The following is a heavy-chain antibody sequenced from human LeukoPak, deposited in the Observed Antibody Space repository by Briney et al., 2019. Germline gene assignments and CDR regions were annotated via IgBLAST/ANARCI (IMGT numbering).Heavy chain of an antibody. D-gene: IGHD4-23*01. CDR2: ISDSGGRT. CDR3: AKRSDYGGDWKYFDY. J-gene: IGHJ4*02. CDR1: GFTFTRYG. V-gene: IGHV3-23*01. Sequence: HSGGSLRLSCAASGFTFTRYGMSWVRQAPGKGLEWVSAISDSGGRTYCADSVKGRFTISRDNSKNTLYLRMNSLRAEDTAVYYCAKRSDYGGDWKYFDYWGQGTPVTVSS.